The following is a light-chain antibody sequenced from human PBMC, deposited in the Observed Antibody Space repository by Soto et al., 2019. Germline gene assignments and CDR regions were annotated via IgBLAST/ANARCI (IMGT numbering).Light chain of an antibody. V-gene: IGKV1-5*03. CDR2: KAS. J-gene: IGKJ2*01. CDR3: QQYSNYPYT. Sequence: DIQMTQSPSTLSASIGDRVTITCRASQSVSNWLAWYQQKPGKAPKLLIYKASSLESGVPSTFSGSESGTEFTLTISSLRPDDFATYFCQQYSNYPYTFGQGTKVDI. CDR1: QSVSNW.